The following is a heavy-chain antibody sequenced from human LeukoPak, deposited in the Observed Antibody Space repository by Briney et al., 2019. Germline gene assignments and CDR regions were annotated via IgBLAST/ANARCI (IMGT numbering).Heavy chain of an antibody. V-gene: IGHV4-34*01. CDR1: GGSFSGYY. Sequence: PSETLSLTCAVYGGSFSGYYWSWIRQPPGEGLEWIGEINHSGSTNYNPSLKSRVTISVDTSKNQFSLKLSSATAADTAVYYCARDGFYGSGSRYFDYWGQGTLVTVSS. CDR3: ARDGFYGSGSRYFDY. J-gene: IGHJ4*02. CDR2: INHSGST. D-gene: IGHD3-10*01.